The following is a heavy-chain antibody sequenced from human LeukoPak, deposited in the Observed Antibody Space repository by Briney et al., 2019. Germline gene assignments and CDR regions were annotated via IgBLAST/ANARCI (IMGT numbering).Heavy chain of an antibody. CDR1: GFTFSSYG. CDR3: ARRGSGYSYYFDY. D-gene: IGHD3-22*01. V-gene: IGHV3-30*02. CDR2: IRYDGSNK. Sequence: GGSLRLSCAASGFTFSSYGMHWVRQAPGKGLEWVAFIRYDGSNKYYADSVKGRFTISRDNSKNTLYLQMNSLRAEDTAVYYCARRGSGYSYYFDYWGQGTLVTVSS. J-gene: IGHJ4*02.